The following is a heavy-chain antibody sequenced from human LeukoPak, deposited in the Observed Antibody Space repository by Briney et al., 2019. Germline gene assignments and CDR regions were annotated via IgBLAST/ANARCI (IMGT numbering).Heavy chain of an antibody. J-gene: IGHJ4*02. Sequence: SAKVSCKASGGTFSSYAISWVRQAPGQGLEWMGGIIPIFGTANYAQKFQGRVTITTDESTSTAYMELSSLRSEDTAVYYCARVGSYYGSGSHYCFDYWGQGTLVTVSS. CDR1: GGTFSSYA. CDR3: ARVGSYYGSGSHYCFDY. D-gene: IGHD3-10*01. CDR2: IIPIFGTA. V-gene: IGHV1-69*05.